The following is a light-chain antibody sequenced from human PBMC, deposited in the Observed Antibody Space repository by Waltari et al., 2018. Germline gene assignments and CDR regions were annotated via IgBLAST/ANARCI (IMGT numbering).Light chain of an antibody. CDR3: CSYAGGTASIL. V-gene: IGLV2-23*01. CDR1: SSDVGSHNL. CDR2: EEP. J-gene: IGLJ2*01. Sequence: QSALTQPASVSGSPGQSITISCTGTSSDVGSHNLAYSYQHHPAQAPNLMIYEEPKRPSGVSNRFSGSKSGNTASLTISGLQAEDEADYYCCSYAGGTASILLGGGTKLTVL.